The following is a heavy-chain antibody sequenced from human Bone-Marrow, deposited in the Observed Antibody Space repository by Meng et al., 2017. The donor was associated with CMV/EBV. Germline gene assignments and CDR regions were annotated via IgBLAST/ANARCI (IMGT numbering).Heavy chain of an antibody. CDR2: MSPNSGDT. J-gene: IGHJ4*02. CDR1: GDTFTTYD. V-gene: IGHV1-8*01. CDR3: ARGPPNWGFDS. D-gene: IGHD7-27*01. Sequence: SCKASGDTFTTYDISWVRPTSGQGLEWTGWMSPNSGDTGYAQKFQGRVSMTRDTSISTAYMELSSLRSEDTAVYYCARGPPNWGFDSWGQGTLVTVSS.